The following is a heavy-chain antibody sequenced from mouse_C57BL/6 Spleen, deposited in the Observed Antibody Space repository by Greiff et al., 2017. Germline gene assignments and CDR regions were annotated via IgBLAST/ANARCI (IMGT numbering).Heavy chain of an antibody. CDR1: GYTFTSYW. V-gene: IGHV1-53*01. Sequence: QVQLQQSGTELVKPGASVKLSCKASGYTFTSYWMHWVKQRPGQGLEWIGNINPSNGGTNYNEKFKSKATLTVDKSSSTAYMQLSSLTSEDSAVYYCARERGYYGSSDWYFDVWGTGTTVTVSS. CDR2: INPSNGGT. CDR3: ARERGYYGSSDWYFDV. D-gene: IGHD1-1*01. J-gene: IGHJ1*03.